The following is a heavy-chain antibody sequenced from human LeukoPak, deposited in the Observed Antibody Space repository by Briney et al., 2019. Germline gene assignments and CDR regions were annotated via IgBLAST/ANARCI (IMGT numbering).Heavy chain of an antibody. V-gene: IGHV4-34*01. D-gene: IGHD5-18*01. CDR2: INHSGST. Sequence: TSETLSLTCAVYGGSFSGYYWSWIRQPPGKGLEWIGEINHSGSTNYNPSLKSRVTISVDTSKNQFSLKLSSVTAADTAVYYCARAPGYQDAFDIWGQGTMVTVSS. CDR1: GGSFSGYY. CDR3: ARAPGYQDAFDI. J-gene: IGHJ3*02.